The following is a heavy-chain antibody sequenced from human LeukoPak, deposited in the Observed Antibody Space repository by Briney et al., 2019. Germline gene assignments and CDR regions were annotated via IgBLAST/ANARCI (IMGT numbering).Heavy chain of an antibody. V-gene: IGHV3-15*01. CDR2: IKSKTDGGTT. CDR1: GFTFSNAW. D-gene: IGHD2-2*01. J-gene: IGHJ4*02. Sequence: PGGSLRLSCAASGFTFSNAWMSWVRQAPGKGLEWVGRIKSKTDGGTTDYAAPVKVRFTISRDDSKNTLYLQMNSLKTEDTAVYYCTTVEFRGYCSSTSCPDWGQGTLVTVSS. CDR3: TTVEFRGYCSSTSCPD.